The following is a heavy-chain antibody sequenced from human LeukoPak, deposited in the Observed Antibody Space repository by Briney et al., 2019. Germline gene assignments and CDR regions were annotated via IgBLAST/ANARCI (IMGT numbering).Heavy chain of an antibody. Sequence: PGGSLRLSCAVSGFTFSNYGMSWVRQAPGKGLGWVSSITSSGGSTYYAESVKGRFTISRDSSQKTLHLQMSDLKSDDAAIYYCARGWLVSFDSWGQGTLVAVSS. CDR1: GFTFSNYG. CDR2: ITSSGGST. CDR3: ARGWLVSFDS. D-gene: IGHD5-12*01. J-gene: IGHJ4*02. V-gene: IGHV3-23*01.